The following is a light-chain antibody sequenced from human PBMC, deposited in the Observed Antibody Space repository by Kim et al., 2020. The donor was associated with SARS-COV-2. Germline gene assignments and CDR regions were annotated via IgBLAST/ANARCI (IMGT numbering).Light chain of an antibody. CDR1: QTIGSW. CDR3: QNYDSDST. CDR2: QAS. Sequence: SRSIGDRVTITCRASQTIGSWLAWYKQKPGKAPELLIFQASNLETGVPSRFSGGGSGTEFTLTISSLQPDDFATYYCQNYDSDSTFGQGTKVDIK. J-gene: IGKJ1*01. V-gene: IGKV1-5*03.